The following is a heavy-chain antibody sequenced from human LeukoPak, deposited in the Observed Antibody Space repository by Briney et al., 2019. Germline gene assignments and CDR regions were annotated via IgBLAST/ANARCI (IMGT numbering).Heavy chain of an antibody. Sequence: GGSLRLSCAASGFTFRSYSMNWVRQAPGKGLEWVSYISSSSSTIYYADSVKGRFTISRDNAKNSLYLQMNSLRAEDTAVYYCASETYYYDSSGYYYGHRAFDIWGQGTMVTVSS. CDR2: ISSSSSTI. J-gene: IGHJ3*02. CDR3: ASETYYYDSSGYYYGHRAFDI. D-gene: IGHD3-22*01. V-gene: IGHV3-48*01. CDR1: GFTFRSYS.